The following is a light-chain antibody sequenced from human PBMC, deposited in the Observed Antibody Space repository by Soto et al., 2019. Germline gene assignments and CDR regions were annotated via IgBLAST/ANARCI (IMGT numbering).Light chain of an antibody. V-gene: IGKV3-20*01. CDR2: GVS. CDR3: QYYDLLHT. Sequence: IVLTQSPGTLSLSPGERATLSCRASESVTSGHLAWYQQKPGQAPRLLMYGVSARATGTPDRFSGSGSGTDFTLTIRRLEPEDFAVYSCQYYDLLHTFGPRTRLEIK. J-gene: IGKJ5*01. CDR1: ESVTSGH.